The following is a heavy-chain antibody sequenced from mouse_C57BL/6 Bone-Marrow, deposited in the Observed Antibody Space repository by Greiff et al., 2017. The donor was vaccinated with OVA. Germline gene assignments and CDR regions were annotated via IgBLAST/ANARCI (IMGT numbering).Heavy chain of an antibody. V-gene: IGHV1-81*01. CDR1: GYTFTSYG. CDR2: IYPRSGNT. CDR3: AKELVALFDY. J-gene: IGHJ2*01. D-gene: IGHD1-1*01. Sequence: QVQLQQSGAELARPGASVKLSCKASGYTFTSYGISWVKQRTGQGLEWIGEIYPRSGNTYYNEKFKGKATLTADKSSSTAYMELRSLTSEDSAVYFCAKELVALFDYGGQGTALTVS.